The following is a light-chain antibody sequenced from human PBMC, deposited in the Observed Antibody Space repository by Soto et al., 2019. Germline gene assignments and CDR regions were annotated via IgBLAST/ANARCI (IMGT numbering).Light chain of an antibody. V-gene: IGKV1-5*01. J-gene: IGKJ2*01. CDR2: DAY. CDR1: QTISNW. CDR3: QQYNSYQYT. Sequence: DIQMTQSPSTLSASVGDRVTITCRASQTISNWLAWYQQKPGQAHKLLIYDAYSLESGVPSRFSGSASGTEFTLTISSLQPDDFATYYCQQYNSYQYTFGQGNNLEI.